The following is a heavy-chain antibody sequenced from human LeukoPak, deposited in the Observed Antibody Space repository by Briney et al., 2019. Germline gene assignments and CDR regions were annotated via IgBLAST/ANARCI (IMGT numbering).Heavy chain of an antibody. CDR1: GGSFSGYY. V-gene: IGHV4-34*01. CDR3: AGRGDCTRNRDY. J-gene: IGHJ4*02. D-gene: IGHD2-21*02. Sequence: PSETLSLTCAVYGGSFSGYYWSWIRQPPGKGLEWIGEINHSGSTNYNPSLKSRVTISVDTSKNQFSLKLSSVTAADTAVYYCAGRGDCTRNRDYWGQGTLVTVSS. CDR2: INHSGST.